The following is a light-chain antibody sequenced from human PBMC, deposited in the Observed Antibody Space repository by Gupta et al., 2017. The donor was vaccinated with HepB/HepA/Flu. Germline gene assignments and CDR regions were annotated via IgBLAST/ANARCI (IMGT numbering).Light chain of an antibody. Sequence: QPVLTQPPSASASLGASVTRTCSLSSRYSNYKVDWYPQRTGKGPRFVLRVGTGGIVGSKGDGNPVRFSVFGSGPNPYLTIKNIQEEDESDYHCGADHGSGSNFVVVFGGGTKLTVL. CDR2: VGTGGIVG. V-gene: IGLV9-49*01. CDR1: SRYSNYK. J-gene: IGLJ2*01. CDR3: GADHGSGSNFVVV.